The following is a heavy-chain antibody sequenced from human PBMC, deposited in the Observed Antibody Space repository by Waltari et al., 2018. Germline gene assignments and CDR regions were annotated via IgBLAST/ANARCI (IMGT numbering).Heavy chain of an antibody. CDR2: IKQDGSEK. Sequence: EVQLVESGGGLVQPGGSLRLSCAASGFTFSSYWMSWVRQAPGKGLEWVANIKQDGSEKYYVDSGKGRFTISRDNAKNSLYLQMNSLRAEDTAVYYCARGYGSGSYYNGALDYWGQGTLVTVSS. V-gene: IGHV3-7*04. D-gene: IGHD3-10*01. CDR3: ARGYGSGSYYNGALDY. J-gene: IGHJ4*02. CDR1: GFTFSSYW.